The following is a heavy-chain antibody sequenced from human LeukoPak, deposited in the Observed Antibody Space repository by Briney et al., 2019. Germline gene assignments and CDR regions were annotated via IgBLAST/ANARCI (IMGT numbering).Heavy chain of an antibody. D-gene: IGHD3-16*01. V-gene: IGHV1-69*05. CDR3: ARGWGNNYYYHMDV. J-gene: IGHJ6*03. CDR1: GGTFSNYA. Sequence: SVKVSCKASGGTFSNYAISWVRQAPGQGLEWMGGVVPLFNTAKYAQKLQGRVTITTDESTNTAFMELSSLRSDDTAVYYCARGWGNNYYYHMDVWGKGTTVTVSS. CDR2: VVPLFNTA.